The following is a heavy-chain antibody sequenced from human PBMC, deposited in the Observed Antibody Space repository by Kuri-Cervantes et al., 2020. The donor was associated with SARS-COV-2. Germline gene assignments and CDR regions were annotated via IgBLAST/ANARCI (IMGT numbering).Heavy chain of an antibody. CDR3: ARAAKNCTNGVCYPFYYYYGMDV. CDR2: IYYSGST. J-gene: IGHJ6*02. Sequence: ESLKISCAVSGGSISSYYWSWIRQPPGKGLEWIGYIYYSGSTNYNPSLKSRVTISVDTSKNQFSLKLSSVTAADTAVYYCARAAKNCTNGVCYPFYYYYGMDVWGQGTTVTVSS. CDR1: GGSISSYY. V-gene: IGHV4-59*12. D-gene: IGHD2-8*01.